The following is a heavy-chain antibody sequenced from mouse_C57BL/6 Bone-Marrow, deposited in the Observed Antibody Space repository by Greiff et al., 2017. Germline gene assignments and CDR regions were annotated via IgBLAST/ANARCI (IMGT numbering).Heavy chain of an antibody. J-gene: IGHJ4*01. V-gene: IGHV1-36*01. CDR3: ERTCITTVVEGYYYAMDY. D-gene: IGHD1-1*01. CDR1: GFTFTDYY. CDR2: VYPYNGGT. Sequence: EVQLQQSGPVLVKPGPSVKISCKASGFTFTDYYMHWVKQSHGKSLEWIGLVYPYNGGTSYNQKFKGKATLTVDTSSSTAYMELNSLTSEDSAVYYCERTCITTVVEGYYYAMDYWGKGTSVTVSS.